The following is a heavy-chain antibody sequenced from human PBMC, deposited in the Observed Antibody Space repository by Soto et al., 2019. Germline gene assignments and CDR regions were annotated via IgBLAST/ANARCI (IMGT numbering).Heavy chain of an antibody. D-gene: IGHD6-13*01. CDR2: INAGNGNT. CDR3: ARDGLVAAAGRYYYYYGMGV. J-gene: IGHJ6*02. V-gene: IGHV1-3*01. CDR1: VYSFTSYA. Sequence: SLKGSCKTAVYSFTSYAMRCVLQDPGQRLEWMGWINAGNGNTKYSQKFQGRVTITRDTSASTAYMELSSLRSEDTAVYYCARDGLVAAAGRYYYYYGMGVWGQATTVTVSS.